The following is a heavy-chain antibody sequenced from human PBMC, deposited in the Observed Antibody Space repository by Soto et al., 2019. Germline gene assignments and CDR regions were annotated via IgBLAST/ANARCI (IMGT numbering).Heavy chain of an antibody. V-gene: IGHV3-23*01. Sequence: GGSLRLSCAASGFTFNNYAMSWVRQAPGKGLEWVSAISSSGYSTYYADSVKGRFTISRDNSKNTVYLQMNNLRAEDTAVYYCAKGSVVVAAKFDSWGQGTLVTVSS. CDR2: ISSSGYST. J-gene: IGHJ4*02. CDR1: GFTFNNYA. D-gene: IGHD2-21*02. CDR3: AKGSVVVAAKFDS.